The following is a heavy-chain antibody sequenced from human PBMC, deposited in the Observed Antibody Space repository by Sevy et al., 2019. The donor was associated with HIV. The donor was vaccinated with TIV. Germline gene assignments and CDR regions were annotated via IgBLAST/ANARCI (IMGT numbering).Heavy chain of an antibody. V-gene: IGHV1-69*13. Sequence: ASEKVSCKASGGTFSSYGISWMRQAPGQGLEWMGGIIPILGTVNYVQKFQGRVTITADESTKTAYMELSSLRSEDTAVYYCARGGGNGWYYFDYWGQETLVTVSS. CDR1: GGTFSSYG. D-gene: IGHD6-19*01. CDR3: ARGGGNGWYYFDY. J-gene: IGHJ4*02. CDR2: IIPILGTV.